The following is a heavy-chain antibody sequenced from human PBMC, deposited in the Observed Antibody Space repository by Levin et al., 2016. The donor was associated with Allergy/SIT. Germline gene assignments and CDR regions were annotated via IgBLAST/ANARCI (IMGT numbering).Heavy chain of an antibody. CDR2: IYHSGST. CDR3: ARRQWLVSEYFDY. J-gene: IGHJ4*02. V-gene: IGHV4-30-2*01. Sequence: SETLSLTCAVSGGSISSGGYSWSWIRQPPGKGLEWIGYIYHSGSTYYNPSLKSRVTISVDRSKNQFSLKLSSVTAADTAVYYCARRQWLVSEYFDYWGQGTLVTVSS. D-gene: IGHD6-19*01. CDR1: GGSISSGGYS.